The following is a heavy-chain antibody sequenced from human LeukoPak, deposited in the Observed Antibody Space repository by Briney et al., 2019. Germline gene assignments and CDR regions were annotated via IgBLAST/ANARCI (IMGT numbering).Heavy chain of an antibody. Sequence: GASVKVSCKASGYTFTSYYMHWVRQAPGQGLEWMGGIIPISGTANYAQKFQGRVTITADISTSTAYMELSSLRSEDTAVYYCARDERVCSRTSCYQTFDYWGQGTLVTVSS. CDR1: GYTFTSYY. J-gene: IGHJ4*02. V-gene: IGHV1-69*06. CDR2: IIPISGTA. D-gene: IGHD2-2*01. CDR3: ARDERVCSRTSCYQTFDY.